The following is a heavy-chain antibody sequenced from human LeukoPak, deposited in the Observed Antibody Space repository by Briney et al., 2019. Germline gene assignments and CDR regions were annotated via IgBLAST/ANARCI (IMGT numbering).Heavy chain of an antibody. V-gene: IGHV4-59*12. CDR1: GGSISNYY. CDR2: IYYSGST. D-gene: IGHD2-2*01. Sequence: SETLSLTCTVSGGSISNYYWSWIRQPPGKGLEWIGYIYYSGSTNYSPSLKSRVTISVDTSKNQFSLMLTSVTAADTAVYYCASPSSTSEYYFDYWGQGTLVTVSS. J-gene: IGHJ4*02. CDR3: ASPSSTSEYYFDY.